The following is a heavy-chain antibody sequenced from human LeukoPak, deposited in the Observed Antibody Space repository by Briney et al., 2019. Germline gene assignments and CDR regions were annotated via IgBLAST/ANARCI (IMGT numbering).Heavy chain of an antibody. CDR3: AARTDYYYYYGMDV. CDR2: IIPIFGTA. D-gene: IGHD1-1*01. V-gene: IGHV1-69*01. J-gene: IGHJ6*02. CDR1: GGTFSSYA. Sequence: GASVKVSCKASGGTFSSYAISWVRQAPGQGLEWMGGIIPIFGTANYAQKFQGRVTITADESTSTAYMELSSLRSEDTAVYYYAARTDYYYYYGMDVWGQGTTVTVSS.